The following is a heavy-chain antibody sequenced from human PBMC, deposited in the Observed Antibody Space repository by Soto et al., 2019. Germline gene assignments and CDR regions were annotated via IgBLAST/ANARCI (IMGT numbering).Heavy chain of an antibody. D-gene: IGHD4-4*01. Sequence: QVQLVQSGAEVKKPGASVKVSCKTSGYTCTDYYIHWVRQSPGHGLEWMGWINPDNGGTNYAQKFQDWVTLTRDTSITTAYMALSRLKSDDTAVYYCARGRKTTATVGGDVAPWGQGTLVTVSS. CDR3: ARGRKTTATVGGDVAP. V-gene: IGHV1-2*04. CDR2: INPDNGGT. J-gene: IGHJ5*02. CDR1: GYTCTDYY.